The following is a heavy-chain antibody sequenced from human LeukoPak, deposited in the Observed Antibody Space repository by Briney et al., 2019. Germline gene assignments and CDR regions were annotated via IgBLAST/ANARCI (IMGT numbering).Heavy chain of an antibody. CDR2: IKQDGSEK. CDR3: ARASGWYERGPDYYYYYMDV. D-gene: IGHD6-19*01. Sequence: PSETLSLTCAVYGGSFSGYYWSWIRQPPGKGLEWVANIKQDGSEKYYVDSVKGRFTISRDNAKNSLYLQMNSLRAEDTAIYYCARASGWYERGPDYYYYYMDVWGKGTTVTVSS. V-gene: IGHV3-7*01. CDR1: GGSFSGYY. J-gene: IGHJ6*03.